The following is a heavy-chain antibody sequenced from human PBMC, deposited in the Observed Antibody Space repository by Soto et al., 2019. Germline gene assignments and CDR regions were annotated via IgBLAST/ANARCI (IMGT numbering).Heavy chain of an antibody. CDR1: GGTFSSSA. V-gene: IGHV1-69*12. CDR3: ARDNDRLQLGGNYYYILDV. J-gene: IGHJ6*02. D-gene: IGHD4-4*01. Sequence: QVQLVQSGAEMKEPGSSVKVSCKTSGGTFSSSAISWLRQAPGQGLEWMGGIIPLFRTPDYAQKFQGRVTIAADESTNTAYMELSSLRSEDTAVYYCARDNDRLQLGGNYYYILDVWRQGTTITVSS. CDR2: IIPLFRTP.